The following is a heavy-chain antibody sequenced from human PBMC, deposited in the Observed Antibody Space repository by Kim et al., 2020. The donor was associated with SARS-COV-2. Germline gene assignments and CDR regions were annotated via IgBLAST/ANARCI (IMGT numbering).Heavy chain of an antibody. CDR3: ARSRRYFDWLYVDY. Sequence: QKFQGRVTMTRDTSTSTVYMELSSLRSEDTAVYYCARSRRYFDWLYVDYWGQGTLVTVSS. J-gene: IGHJ4*02. D-gene: IGHD3-9*01. V-gene: IGHV1-46*01.